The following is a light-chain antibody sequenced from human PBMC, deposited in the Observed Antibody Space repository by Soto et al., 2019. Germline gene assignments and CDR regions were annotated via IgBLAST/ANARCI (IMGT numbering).Light chain of an antibody. CDR3: CSYAGSSTWL. J-gene: IGLJ1*01. CDR1: SSDVGGYNL. CDR2: EGS. V-gene: IGLV2-23*01. Sequence: QSVLTQPASVSGSPGQSITISCTGTSSDVGGYNLVSWYQQHPGKAPKLMIYEGSKRPSGVSNRFSGSKSGNTASLTISGLQAEDEADYYCCSYAGSSTWLFGTGTKVTVL.